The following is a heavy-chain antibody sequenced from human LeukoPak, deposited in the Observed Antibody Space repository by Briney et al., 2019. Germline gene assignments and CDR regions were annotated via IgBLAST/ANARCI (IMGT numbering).Heavy chain of an antibody. CDR1: GFTFSSYG. J-gene: IGHJ4*02. CDR3: AKEVVVTAMIASDY. Sequence: GRSLRLSCAASGFTFSSYGMHWVRQAPGKGLEWVAVISYDGSNKYYADSVKGRFTISRDNSKNTLYLQMNSLRAEDTALYYCAKEVVVTAMIASDYWGQGTLVNVSS. V-gene: IGHV3-30*18. D-gene: IGHD2-21*02. CDR2: ISYDGSNK.